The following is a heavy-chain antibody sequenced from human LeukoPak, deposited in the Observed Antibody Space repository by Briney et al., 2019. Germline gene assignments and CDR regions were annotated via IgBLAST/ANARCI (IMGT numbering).Heavy chain of an antibody. V-gene: IGHV1-2*02. J-gene: IGHJ5*02. D-gene: IGHD2-15*01. Sequence: ASVKVSCKASGYTFTGYYMHWVRQAPGQGLEWMGWINPKSGGTNYAQKFQGRVTMTRDTSISTAYMELSRLRSDDTAVYYCARGIGGHWFDPWGQGTLVTVSS. CDR2: INPKSGGT. CDR3: ARGIGGHWFDP. CDR1: GYTFTGYY.